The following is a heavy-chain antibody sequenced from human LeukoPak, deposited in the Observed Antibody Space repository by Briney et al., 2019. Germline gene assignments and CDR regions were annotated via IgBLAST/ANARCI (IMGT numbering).Heavy chain of an antibody. Sequence: ASVKVSCKASGYTFTSYAMHWVRQAPGQGLEWIGWINAGNGNTKYSQKFQGRVTITRDTSASTAYMELSSLRSEDTAVYYCARDWTGIAARPGFDPWGQGTLVTVSS. J-gene: IGHJ5*02. CDR2: INAGNGNT. V-gene: IGHV1-3*01. CDR3: ARDWTGIAARPGFDP. CDR1: GYTFTSYA. D-gene: IGHD6-6*01.